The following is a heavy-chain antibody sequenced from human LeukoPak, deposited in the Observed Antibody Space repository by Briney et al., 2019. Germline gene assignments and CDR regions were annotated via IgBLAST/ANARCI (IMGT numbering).Heavy chain of an antibody. V-gene: IGHV3-9*03. CDR2: ISWNSGSI. D-gene: IGHD3-10*01. Sequence: GRSLRLSCAASGFTFDDYAMHWVRQAPGKGLEWVSGISWNSGSIGYADSVKGRFTISRDNAKNSLYLQMNSLRAEDMALYYCAKDGGTMLRGAHFDYWGQGTLVTVSS. CDR3: AKDGGTMLRGAHFDY. J-gene: IGHJ4*02. CDR1: GFTFDDYA.